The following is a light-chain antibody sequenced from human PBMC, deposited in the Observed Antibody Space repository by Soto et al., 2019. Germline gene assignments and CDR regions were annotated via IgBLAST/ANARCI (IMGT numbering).Light chain of an antibody. J-gene: IGKJ1*01. CDR2: DAS. CDR1: QSMGRN. V-gene: IGKV3-20*01. Sequence: EIVMTQSPATMSVSPGERATLSCRASQSMGRNVAWYQQKPGQAPRLLIYDASSRATGIPDRFSGGGSGTDFTLTISRLEPEDFAVYYCQQYGSSPRTFGQGTNVDI. CDR3: QQYGSSPRT.